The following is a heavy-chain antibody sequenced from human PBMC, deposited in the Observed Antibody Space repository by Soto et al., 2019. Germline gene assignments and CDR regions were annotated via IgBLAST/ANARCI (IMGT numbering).Heavy chain of an antibody. D-gene: IGHD6-19*01. Sequence: GGSLRLSCVASGFTISSYAMSWVRQAPGMGLEWVSAISGNSAGTYYADSVKGRFTTSKDSSKNTLYLQMNSLRAEDTAIYYCAKCGSGSGWYQERFNDYWGQGILVTVSS. CDR3: AKCGSGSGWYQERFNDY. V-gene: IGHV3-23*01. J-gene: IGHJ4*02. CDR1: GFTISSYA. CDR2: ISGNSAGT.